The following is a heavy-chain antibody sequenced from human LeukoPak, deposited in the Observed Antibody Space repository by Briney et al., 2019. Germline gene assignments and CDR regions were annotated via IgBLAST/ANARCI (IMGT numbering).Heavy chain of an antibody. V-gene: IGHV5-51*01. CDR2: IYPGDSDT. CDR3: AKILYSGYDGEFDY. D-gene: IGHD5-12*01. Sequence: GESLKISCKGSGYSFTSYWIGWVRPMPGKGLEWMGIIYPGDSDTRYSPSCQGQVSISADKSISTAYLQWSSLKASDTAMYYCAKILYSGYDGEFDYWGQGTLVTVSS. CDR1: GYSFTSYW. J-gene: IGHJ4*02.